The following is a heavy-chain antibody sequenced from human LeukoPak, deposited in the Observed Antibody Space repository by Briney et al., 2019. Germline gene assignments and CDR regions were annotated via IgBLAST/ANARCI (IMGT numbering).Heavy chain of an antibody. CDR3: ARVLDYGDYFDY. CDR2: IYYSGST. CDR1: GGSISSSSYY. V-gene: IGHV4-30-4*08. Sequence: PSETLSLTSTVSGGSISSSSYYWGWIRRPPGKGLEWIGYIYYSGSTYYNPSLKSRVTISVDTSKNQFSLKLSSVTAADTAVYYCARVLDYGDYFDYWGQGTLVTVSS. J-gene: IGHJ4*02. D-gene: IGHD4-17*01.